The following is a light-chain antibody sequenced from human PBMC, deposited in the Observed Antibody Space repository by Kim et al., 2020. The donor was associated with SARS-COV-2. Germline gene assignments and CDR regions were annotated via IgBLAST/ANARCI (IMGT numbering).Light chain of an antibody. V-gene: IGLV3-21*04. CDR3: QVWDSSSDHPV. CDR2: YVS. CDR1: NIGSKS. Sequence: APGKTARSTCGGNNIGSKSLHWYQQKPGQAPVLVIYYVSDRPSGIPERFSGSNSGNTATLTISRVEAGDEADYYCQVWDSSSDHPVFGGGTQLTVL. J-gene: IGLJ3*02.